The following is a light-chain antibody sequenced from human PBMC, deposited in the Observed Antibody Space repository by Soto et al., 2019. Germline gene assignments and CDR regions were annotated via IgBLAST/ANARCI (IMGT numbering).Light chain of an antibody. CDR3: HRYEAYPVA. CDR2: KAS. CDR1: ESISTW. Sequence: DTQMTQSPPTLSASVGDRVTISCRASESISTWLAWYQQKPGKAANLLIQKASSLESGAPSKFSGSGSGTAVTLSISSLHAHDVATYYCHRYEAYPVAFGGGTKVEIK. J-gene: IGKJ4*01. V-gene: IGKV1-5*03.